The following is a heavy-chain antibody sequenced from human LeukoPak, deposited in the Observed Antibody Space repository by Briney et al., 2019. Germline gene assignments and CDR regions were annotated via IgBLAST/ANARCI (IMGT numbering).Heavy chain of an antibody. CDR3: ARGGVGASAAFDI. J-gene: IGHJ3*02. CDR1: GYTFTSYG. Sequence: ASVKLSCTASGYTFTSYGISWERQAPGQGLEWMGWISAYNGNTNYAQKLQGRVTMTTDTPTSTAYMELRSLRSDDTAVYYCARGGVGASAAFDIWGQGTMVTVSS. V-gene: IGHV1-18*01. CDR2: ISAYNGNT. D-gene: IGHD1-26*01.